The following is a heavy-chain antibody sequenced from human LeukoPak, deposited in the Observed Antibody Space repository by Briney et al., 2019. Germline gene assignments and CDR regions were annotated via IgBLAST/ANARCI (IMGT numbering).Heavy chain of an antibody. Sequence: ASVKVSCKASGYTFTGYYMHWVRQAPGQGLEWMGWINPNSGGTNYAQKFQGRVTMTRDTSISTAYMELSRLRSDDTAVYYCARDNYGDYPNGMDVWGQGTTVTVSS. D-gene: IGHD4-17*01. CDR1: GYTFTGYY. J-gene: IGHJ6*02. CDR2: INPNSGGT. V-gene: IGHV1-2*02. CDR3: ARDNYGDYPNGMDV.